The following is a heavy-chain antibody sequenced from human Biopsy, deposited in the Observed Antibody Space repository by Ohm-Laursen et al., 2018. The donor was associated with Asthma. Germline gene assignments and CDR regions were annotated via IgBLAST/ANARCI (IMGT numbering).Heavy chain of an antibody. Sequence: GSSAKVSCKSLGGTFNTYVIGWARQAPGQGLEWMGGINSVFGTTTYPQKFQDRVTITADDSTSTVYMELSSLRSEDTAVYYCARKAGSCISRTCYSLDFWGQGTLVTVSS. V-gene: IGHV1-69*01. D-gene: IGHD2-2*01. CDR1: GGTFNTYV. CDR3: ARKAGSCISRTCYSLDF. J-gene: IGHJ4*02. CDR2: INSVFGTT.